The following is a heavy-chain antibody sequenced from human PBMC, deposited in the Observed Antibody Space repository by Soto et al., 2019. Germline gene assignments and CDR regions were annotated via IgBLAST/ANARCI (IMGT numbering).Heavy chain of an antibody. D-gene: IGHD3-16*02. Sequence: SETLSLTCTVSGGSISSGDYYWSWIRHPPGKGLEWIGYIYYSGITYYNPSLKSRVTISVDTSKNQFSLKLSSVTAADTAVYYCAREHDDYVWGSYRKTQDAFDIWGQGTMVTVSS. CDR3: AREHDDYVWGSYRKTQDAFDI. V-gene: IGHV4-30-4*01. CDR1: GGSISSGDYY. J-gene: IGHJ3*02. CDR2: IYYSGIT.